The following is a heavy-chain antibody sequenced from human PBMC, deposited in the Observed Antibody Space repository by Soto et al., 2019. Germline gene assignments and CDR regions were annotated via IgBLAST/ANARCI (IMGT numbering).Heavy chain of an antibody. J-gene: IGHJ4*02. CDR2: IYYSGST. CDR1: GGSISSSSYY. Sequence: PSETLSLTCTVSGGSISSSSYYWGWIRQPPGKGLEWIGSIYYSGSTYYNPSLKSRVTISVDTSKNQFSLKLSSVTAADTAVYYCAREADDYGDLDWGQGTLVTVSS. CDR3: AREADDYGDLD. V-gene: IGHV4-39*02. D-gene: IGHD4-17*01.